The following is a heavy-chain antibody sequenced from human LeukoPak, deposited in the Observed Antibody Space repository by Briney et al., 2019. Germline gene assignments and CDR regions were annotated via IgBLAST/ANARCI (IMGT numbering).Heavy chain of an antibody. J-gene: IGHJ4*02. V-gene: IGHV1-2*02. CDR1: GHTFTGYY. CDR2: IYPNSGAT. CDR3: GTLLSNGPFDY. Sequence: ASVKVSCKASGHTFTGYYMHWVRLAPGQGLEWMGWIYPNSGATKYAQKFQGRVTMTRDTSISTAYMELSGLRSDDTAVYYCGTLLSNGPFDYWGQGSLVTVSS.